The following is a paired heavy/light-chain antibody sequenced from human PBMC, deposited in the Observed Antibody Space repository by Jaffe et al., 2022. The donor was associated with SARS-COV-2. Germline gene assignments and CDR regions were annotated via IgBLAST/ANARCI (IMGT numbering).Heavy chain of an antibody. Sequence: QVQLVESGGGVVQPGRSLRLSCVASGFTFSSYTMHWVRQAPGKGLEWVAVTSYDGINKYYADSVKGRFTISRDNSKNTLYLQMNSLRAEDTAVYYCARGARLQLGYFDYWGQGTLVTVSS. D-gene: IGHD5-12*01. CDR1: GFTFSSYT. CDR3: ARGARLQLGYFDY. J-gene: IGHJ4*02. V-gene: IGHV3-30*04. CDR2: TSYDGINK.
Light chain of an antibody. CDR1: SSDVGGYNY. CDR3: SSYTSSSTFYV. Sequence: QSALTQPASVSGSPGQSITISCTGTSSDVGGYNYVSWYQHHPGKAPKLMIYDINNRPSGVSNRFSGSKSGNTASLTISGLQAEDEADYYCSSYTSSSTFYVFGTGTKVTVL. V-gene: IGLV2-14*03. J-gene: IGLJ1*01. CDR2: DIN.